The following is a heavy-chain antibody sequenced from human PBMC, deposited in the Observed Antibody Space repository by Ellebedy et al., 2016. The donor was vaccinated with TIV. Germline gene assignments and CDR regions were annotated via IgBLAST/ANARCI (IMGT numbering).Heavy chain of an antibody. CDR2: ISWNSGSI. J-gene: IGHJ4*02. D-gene: IGHD6-19*01. Sequence: SLKISCAVSGFIFSSYAMHWVRQAPGKGLEWVSGISWNSGSIGYADSVKGRFAISRDNAKNSLYLQMNSLRAEDTALYYCAKGSIAVAGTCLDYWGQGTLVTVSS. CDR1: GFIFSSYA. V-gene: IGHV3-9*01. CDR3: AKGSIAVAGTCLDY.